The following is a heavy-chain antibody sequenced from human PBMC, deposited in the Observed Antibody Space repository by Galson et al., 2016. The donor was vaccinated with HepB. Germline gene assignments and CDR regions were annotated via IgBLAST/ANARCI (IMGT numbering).Heavy chain of an antibody. Sequence: SLRLSCAASGFTFSSYAMSWVRQAPGKGLEWVSAISGSGTNTYYADSVKGRFTISRDNSKNTLYLQMDSLRAEDSAIYYCAKGNIVQVPAAPYAWGQGALVTVSS. V-gene: IGHV3-23*01. J-gene: IGHJ5*02. D-gene: IGHD2-2*01. CDR3: AKGNIVQVPAAPYA. CDR2: ISGSGTNT. CDR1: GFTFSSYA.